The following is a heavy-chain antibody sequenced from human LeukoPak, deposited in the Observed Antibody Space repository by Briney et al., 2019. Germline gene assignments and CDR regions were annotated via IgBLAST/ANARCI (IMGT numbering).Heavy chain of an antibody. Sequence: TGRSLRLSCAASGFTFSSYGMHWVRQAPGKGLEWVAVISYDGSNKYYADSVKGRFTISRDNSKNTLYLQMNSLRAGDTAVYYCAKDARKYQLRTPFDYWGQGTLVTVSS. J-gene: IGHJ4*02. CDR1: GFTFSSYG. CDR2: ISYDGSNK. D-gene: IGHD2-2*01. CDR3: AKDARKYQLRTPFDY. V-gene: IGHV3-30*18.